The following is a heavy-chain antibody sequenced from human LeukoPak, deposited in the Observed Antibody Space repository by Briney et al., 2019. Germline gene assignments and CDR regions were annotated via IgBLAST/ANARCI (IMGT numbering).Heavy chain of an antibody. J-gene: IGHJ4*02. Sequence: PSETLSLTCTVSGGSITNYYWSWIRQPPGKGLEWIGYIYYSGSTSYNPSLKSRVTISVDASKNQFSLNLSSVTAADAALYYCARQAGWLSPIDYWGQGTLVTVSS. CDR1: GGSITNYY. CDR2: IYYSGST. V-gene: IGHV4-59*08. D-gene: IGHD6-19*01. CDR3: ARQAGWLSPIDY.